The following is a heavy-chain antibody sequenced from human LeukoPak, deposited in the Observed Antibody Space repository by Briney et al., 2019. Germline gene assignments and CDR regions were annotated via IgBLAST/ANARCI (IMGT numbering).Heavy chain of an antibody. CDR2: ISYDGSNK. V-gene: IGHV3-30*18. D-gene: IGHD3-10*01. Sequence: GRSLRLSCAASGFTFSSYGMHWVRQAPGKGLEWVAVISYDGSNKYYADSVKGRFTISRDNSKNTLYLQMNSLRAEDTAVYYCAKSRILAARFAEYYFDYWGQGTLVIVPS. CDR3: AKSRILAARFAEYYFDY. J-gene: IGHJ4*02. CDR1: GFTFSSYG.